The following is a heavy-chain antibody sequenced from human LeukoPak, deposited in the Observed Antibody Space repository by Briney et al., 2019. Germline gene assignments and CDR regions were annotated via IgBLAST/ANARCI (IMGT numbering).Heavy chain of an antibody. V-gene: IGHV4-59*08. CDR3: ARRDYGGNLPYAFDI. CDR2: IYYSEST. CDR1: SGSISNYY. D-gene: IGHD4-23*01. J-gene: IGHJ3*02. Sequence: SETLSLTCTVSSGSISNYYWSWIRQPPGKGLEWIGYIYYSESTKYNPSLKSRLTISVDTSKNQFSLRLTSVTAADTAVYYCARRDYGGNLPYAFDIWGQGTLVTVSS.